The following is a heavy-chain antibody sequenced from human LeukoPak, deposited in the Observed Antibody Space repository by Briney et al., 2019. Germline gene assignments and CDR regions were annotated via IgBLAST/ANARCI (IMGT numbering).Heavy chain of an antibody. CDR1: GGSISSYY. CDR3: ARLFGSGSYYRPAWFDY. D-gene: IGHD3-10*01. V-gene: IGHV4-39*01. CDR2: IYYSGST. J-gene: IGHJ4*02. Sequence: PSETLPLTCTVSGGSISSYYWGWIRQPPGKGLEWIGSIYYSGSTYYNPSLKSRVTISVDTSKNQFSLKLSSVTAADTAVYYCARLFGSGSYYRPAWFDYWGQGTLVTVSS.